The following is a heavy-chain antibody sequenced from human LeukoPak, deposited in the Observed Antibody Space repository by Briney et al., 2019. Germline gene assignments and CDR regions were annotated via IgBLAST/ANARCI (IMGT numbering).Heavy chain of an antibody. D-gene: IGHD1-7*01. J-gene: IGHJ5*02. CDR2: INPNSGGT. CDR1: GYTFTGYY. CDR3: ARVVTGTTNWFDP. Sequence: GASVKVSCKASGYTFTGYYMHWVRQAPGQGLEWVGRINPNSGGTNYAQKFQGRVTMTRDTSISTAYMELSRLRSDDTAVYYCARVVTGTTNWFDPWGQGTLVTVSS. V-gene: IGHV1-2*06.